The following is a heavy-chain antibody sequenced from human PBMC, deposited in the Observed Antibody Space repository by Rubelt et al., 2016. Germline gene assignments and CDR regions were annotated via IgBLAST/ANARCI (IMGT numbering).Heavy chain of an antibody. Sequence: QVQLQQWGAGLLKPSETLSLTCAVYGGSFSGYYWSWIRQPPGKGLEWIGDINHRGSTNYNPSLKGRLTISVEACKNSGSLRLGSVTAADTAVYYCARGARVVGATKAAVDIWGQGTMVTVSS. V-gene: IGHV4-34*01. CDR3: ARGARVVGATKAAVDI. J-gene: IGHJ3*02. D-gene: IGHD1-26*01. CDR2: INHRGST. CDR1: GGSFSGYY.